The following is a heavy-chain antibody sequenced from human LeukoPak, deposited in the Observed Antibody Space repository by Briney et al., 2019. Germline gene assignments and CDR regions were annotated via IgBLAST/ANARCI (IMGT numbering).Heavy chain of an antibody. Sequence: GGSLRLSCAASGYTFSSYSINWVRQAPGKGLEWVSSISVGSNYIYYADSVRGRFSISRDDARNSLYLQMNSLRVEDTAVYYCASGNHFDYWGQGTLVTLSS. CDR3: ASGNHFDY. CDR2: ISVGSNYI. D-gene: IGHD1-14*01. CDR1: GYTFSSYS. J-gene: IGHJ4*02. V-gene: IGHV3-21*01.